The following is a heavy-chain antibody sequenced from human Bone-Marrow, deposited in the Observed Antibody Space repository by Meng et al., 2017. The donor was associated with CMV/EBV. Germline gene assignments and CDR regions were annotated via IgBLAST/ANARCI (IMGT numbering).Heavy chain of an antibody. CDR2: INPNSGGT. Sequence: ASVKVSCKASGYTFTGYYMHWVRQAPGQGLEWMGWINPNSGGTNYAQKFQGRVTLTRDTSISTAYMELSRLRSEDTAVYYCARGWVYYYGMDVWGQGTTVTVSS. D-gene: IGHD6-13*01. J-gene: IGHJ6*02. CDR3: ARGWVYYYGMDV. V-gene: IGHV1-2*02. CDR1: GYTFTGYY.